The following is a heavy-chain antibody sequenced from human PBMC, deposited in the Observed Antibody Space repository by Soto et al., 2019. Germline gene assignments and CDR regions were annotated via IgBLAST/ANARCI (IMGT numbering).Heavy chain of an antibody. CDR1: GFTVSSNY. D-gene: IGHD2-2*01. CDR2: IYSGGST. J-gene: IGHJ6*03. V-gene: IGHV3-66*01. CDR3: ANHCSSTSCYEAPYYYYYMDV. Sequence: PGGSLRLSCAASGFTVSSNYMSWVRQAPGKGLEWVSVIYSGGSTYYADSVKGRFTISRDNSKNTLYLQMNSLRAEDTAVYYCANHCSSTSCYEAPYYYYYMDVWGKGTTVTVSS.